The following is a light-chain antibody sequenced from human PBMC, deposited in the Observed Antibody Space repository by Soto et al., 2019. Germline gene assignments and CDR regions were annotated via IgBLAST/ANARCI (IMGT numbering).Light chain of an antibody. CDR2: ENN. J-gene: IGLJ2*01. CDR3: GTWDSSLGAVL. Sequence: QSVLTQPPSVSAAPGQKVTISCSGSSSNIGKNYVSWYQQLPGTPPKLLIHENNKRPSGIPDRCSGSKSGTSATLGITGLQTGDEADYYCGTWDSSLGAVLFGGGTKLTVL. CDR1: SSNIGKNY. V-gene: IGLV1-51*02.